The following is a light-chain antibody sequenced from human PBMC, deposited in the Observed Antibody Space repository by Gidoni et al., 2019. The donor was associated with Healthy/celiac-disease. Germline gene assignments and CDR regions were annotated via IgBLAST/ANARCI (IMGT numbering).Light chain of an antibody. V-gene: IGLV3-27*01. J-gene: IGLJ2*01. CDR2: KGS. Sequence: SYELTQPSSVSVSPGQTARITCSGDVLAKKYARWFQQKPGQAPVLLIYKGSERPSGIPERFSGSSSGTTVTLTISGAQVEDEADYYCYSAADNNGVFGGGTKLTVL. CDR3: YSAADNNGV. CDR1: VLAKKY.